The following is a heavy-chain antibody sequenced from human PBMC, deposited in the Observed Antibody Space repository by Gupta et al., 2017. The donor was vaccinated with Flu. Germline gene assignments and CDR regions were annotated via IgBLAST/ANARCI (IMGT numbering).Heavy chain of an antibody. D-gene: IGHD3-10*01. CDR3: TTDSSGGITFDI. V-gene: IGHV3-15*01. J-gene: IGHJ3*02. CDR2: LKSEADGGTA. Sequence: EGQLVESGGGLVEPGGSLRLSCAASGFSFSYAYINWVRPAPGKGLEWVGRLKSEADGGTADYAAPVKGRFTISRDDSKNTLWLQMNSLRTEDTAVYYCTTDSSGGITFDIWGQGTPVTVSA. CDR1: GFSFSYAY.